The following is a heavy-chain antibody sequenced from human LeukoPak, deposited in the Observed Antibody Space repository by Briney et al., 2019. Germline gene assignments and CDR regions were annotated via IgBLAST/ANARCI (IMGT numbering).Heavy chain of an antibody. J-gene: IGHJ4*02. V-gene: IGHV4-4*02. CDR2: IYHSGST. Sequence: TSETLSLTCAVSGGSISSSNWWSWVRQPPGKGLEWIGEIYHSGSTNYNPSLQSRVTISLDESKNHFSLRVTSMTAADTAVYYCASRDDSGPYWGQGTLVTVPS. D-gene: IGHD4-17*01. CDR3: ASRDDSGPY. CDR1: GGSISSSNW.